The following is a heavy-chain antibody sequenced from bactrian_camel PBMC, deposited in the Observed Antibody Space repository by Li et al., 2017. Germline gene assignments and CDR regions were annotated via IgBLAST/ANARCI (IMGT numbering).Heavy chain of an antibody. V-gene: IGHV3S40*01. CDR2: VNSGDGNT. J-gene: IGHJ4*01. CDR1: EFTFSSHD. D-gene: IGHD2*01. CDR3: AADENYRNYGVSFTY. Sequence: DVQLVESGGELVQPGGSLRLSCAASEFTFSSHDMSWVRQAPGKGLEWVSLVNSGDGNTYYADSVKGRFTISKDNAKNTLYLQMNSLKPEDTAVYYCAADENYRNYGVSFTYWGQGTQVTVS.